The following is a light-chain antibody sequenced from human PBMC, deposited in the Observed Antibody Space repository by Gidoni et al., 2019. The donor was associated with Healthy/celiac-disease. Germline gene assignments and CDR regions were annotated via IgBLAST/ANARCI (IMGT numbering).Light chain of an antibody. CDR3: QQYDNLPYT. CDR2: DAS. Sequence: LQMTQSPSSLSASVGDRVTITCKASQDIINYLNWYQQKPGKDPKLLIYDASNLETGVPSRFSGSGSGTDFTFTISSLQPEDIATYYCQQYDNLPYTFGPGTKVDIK. CDR1: QDIINY. V-gene: IGKV1-33*01. J-gene: IGKJ3*01.